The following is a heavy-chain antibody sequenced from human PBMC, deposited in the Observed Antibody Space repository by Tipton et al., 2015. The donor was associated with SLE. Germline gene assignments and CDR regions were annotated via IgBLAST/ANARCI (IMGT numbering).Heavy chain of an antibody. J-gene: IGHJ2*01. V-gene: IGHV4-4*07. CDR3: ARGGGSYCGGDCYSGWYFDL. CDR1: GGSISSYY. CDR2: VYISGNT. D-gene: IGHD2-21*01. Sequence: TLSLTCTVSGGSISSYYWNWIRQAAGKGLEWIGRVYISGNTNYNPSVQSRVTMSVDTSKNQFSLILNSVTAADTAVYFCARGGGSYCGGDCYSGWYFDLWGRDTLVTVSS.